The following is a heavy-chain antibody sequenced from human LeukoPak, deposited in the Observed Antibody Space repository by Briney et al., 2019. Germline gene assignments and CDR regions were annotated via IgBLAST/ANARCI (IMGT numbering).Heavy chain of an antibody. Sequence: QAGGSLRLSCAASGFTFSKYAMSWVRQVPGKGLEWVSSIGDSGSSTYYADSVKGRFIISRDNSKNTLYLQMSSLRVEDTAIYYCARRPYAGAFDIWGQGTTVTVS. V-gene: IGHV3-23*01. CDR1: GFTFSKYA. J-gene: IGHJ3*02. CDR2: IGDSGSST. CDR3: ARRPYAGAFDI. D-gene: IGHD4-17*01.